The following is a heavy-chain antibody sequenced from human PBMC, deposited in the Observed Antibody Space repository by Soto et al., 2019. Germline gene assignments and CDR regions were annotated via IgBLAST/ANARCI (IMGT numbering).Heavy chain of an antibody. D-gene: IGHD5-18*01. CDR1: GFTFSSYE. Sequence: PGGSLRLSCAASGFTFSSYEMNWVRQAPGKGLEWVSYISSSGSTIYYADSVKGRFTTSRDNAKNSLYLQMNGLRAEDTAVYYCARGDTAMVAVYYYGMDVWGQGTTVTVSS. CDR3: ARGDTAMVAVYYYGMDV. CDR2: ISSSGSTI. J-gene: IGHJ6*02. V-gene: IGHV3-48*03.